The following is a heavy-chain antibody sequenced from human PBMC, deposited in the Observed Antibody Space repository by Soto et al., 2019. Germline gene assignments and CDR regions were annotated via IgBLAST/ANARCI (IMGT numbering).Heavy chain of an antibody. D-gene: IGHD1-7*01. Sequence: GGSLRLSCAASGFTFSTYALSWVRQAPGKGLEWVSAISANGQGTYYADSVRGRFTISRDNSKSTIFLHMDSLRAEDTAVYYCAKDRNYPRDQFHYWGQGTLVTVSS. CDR2: ISANGQGT. J-gene: IGHJ4*02. CDR3: AKDRNYPRDQFHY. CDR1: GFTFSTYA. V-gene: IGHV3-23*01.